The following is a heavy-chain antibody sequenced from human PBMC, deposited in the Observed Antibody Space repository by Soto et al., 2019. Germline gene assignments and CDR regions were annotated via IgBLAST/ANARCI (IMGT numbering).Heavy chain of an antibody. CDR2: IYSSGST. CDR3: ARDGDGYNY. D-gene: IGHD5-12*01. Sequence: TSDTLSLTCTVSGNSVSSGSYYWSWIRQPPGKGLEWIGYIYSSGSTSYNPSLKSRVTISVDTSKNQFSLKLSSVTAADTAVYYCARDGDGYNYWGQGTLVTVSS. V-gene: IGHV4-61*01. CDR1: GNSVSSGSYY. J-gene: IGHJ4*02.